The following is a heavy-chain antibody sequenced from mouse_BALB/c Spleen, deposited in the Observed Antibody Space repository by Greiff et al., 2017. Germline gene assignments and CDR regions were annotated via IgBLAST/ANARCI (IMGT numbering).Heavy chain of an antibody. CDR1: GFTFTDYY. Sequence: DVKLVESGGGLVQPGGSLRLSCATSGFTFTDYYMSWVRQPPGKALEWLGFIRNKANGYTTEYSASVKGRFTISRDNSQSILYLQMNTLRAEDSATYYCARDIDYRYQYFDVWGAGTTVTVSS. CDR2: IRNKANGYTT. J-gene: IGHJ1*01. V-gene: IGHV7-3*02. CDR3: ARDIDYRYQYFDV. D-gene: IGHD2-14*01.